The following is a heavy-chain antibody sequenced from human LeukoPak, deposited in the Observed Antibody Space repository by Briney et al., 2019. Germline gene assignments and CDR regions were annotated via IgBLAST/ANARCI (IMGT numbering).Heavy chain of an antibody. Sequence: SETLSLTCTVSGGSISSYYWSLIRQPPGKGLEWIGYIYYSGSTNYNPSLKSRVTISVDTSKNQFSLKLSSVTAADTAVYYCARHFARDWFDPWGQGTLVTVSS. CDR2: IYYSGST. J-gene: IGHJ5*02. CDR1: GGSISSYY. CDR3: ARHFARDWFDP. V-gene: IGHV4-59*08.